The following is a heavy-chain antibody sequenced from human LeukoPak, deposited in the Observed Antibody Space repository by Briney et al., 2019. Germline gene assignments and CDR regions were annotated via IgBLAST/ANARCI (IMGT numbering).Heavy chain of an antibody. CDR2: ISYDGSNK. Sequence: GRSLRLSCAASGFTFSSYAMHWVRQAPGKGLEWVAVISYDGSNKYYADSVKGRFTISRDNSKNTLYLQMNSLRAEDTAVYYCAEDYDSMGRTAIGYWGQGTLVTVSS. CDR1: GFTFSSYA. V-gene: IGHV3-30-3*01. CDR3: AEDYDSMGRTAIGY. D-gene: IGHD3-22*01. J-gene: IGHJ4*02.